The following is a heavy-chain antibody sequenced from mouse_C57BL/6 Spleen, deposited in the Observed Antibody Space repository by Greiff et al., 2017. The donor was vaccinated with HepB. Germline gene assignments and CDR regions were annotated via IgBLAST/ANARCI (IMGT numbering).Heavy chain of an antibody. CDR2: ISGGGGNT. CDR3: ARPDYGSSSFDY. V-gene: IGHV5-9*01. Sequence: EVMLVESGGGLVKPGGSLKLSCAASGFTFSSYTMSWVRQTPEKRLEWVATISGGGGNTYYPDSVKGRFTISRDNAKNNLYLQMSSLRSEDTALYYCARPDYGSSSFDYWGQGTTLTVSS. D-gene: IGHD1-1*01. CDR1: GFTFSSYT. J-gene: IGHJ2*01.